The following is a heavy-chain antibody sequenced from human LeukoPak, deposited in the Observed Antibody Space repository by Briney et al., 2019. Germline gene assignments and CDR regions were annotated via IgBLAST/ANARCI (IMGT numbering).Heavy chain of an antibody. Sequence: ASVKVSCKASGYTLTSYYLHWVRQAPGQGLEWMAIINPSGDTTSHAQKFQGRVTMTRDTSASTVYMELSSLRSEDTAVYYCATAISIYFDYWGQGTLVTVSS. CDR3: ATAISIYFDY. J-gene: IGHJ4*02. D-gene: IGHD3-9*01. V-gene: IGHV1-46*01. CDR1: GYTLTSYY. CDR2: INPSGDTT.